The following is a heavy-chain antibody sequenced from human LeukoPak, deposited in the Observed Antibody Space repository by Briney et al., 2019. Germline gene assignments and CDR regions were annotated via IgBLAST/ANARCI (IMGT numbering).Heavy chain of an antibody. CDR1: GYTFTDYY. Sequence: ASVKVSRKASGYTFTDYYMHWVRQAPGQGLEWMGWISAYNGNTNYAQKLQGRVTMTTDTSTSTAYMELRSLRSDDTAVYYCARDPGHYYDSSGYPFDYWGQGTLVTVSS. CDR2: ISAYNGNT. CDR3: ARDPGHYYDSSGYPFDY. D-gene: IGHD3-22*01. V-gene: IGHV1-18*04. J-gene: IGHJ4*02.